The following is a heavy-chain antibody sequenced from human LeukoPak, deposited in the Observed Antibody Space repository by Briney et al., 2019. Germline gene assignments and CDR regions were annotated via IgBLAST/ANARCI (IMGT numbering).Heavy chain of an antibody. Sequence: PSETLSLTCAVYGGSFSGYYWSWIRQPPGKGLEWSGDVNHSGSTNYNLSPKSRVTISVDTSKKQFSLKLSSVSAADTAVYHCARVLGIVVGPGATFWFDPWGQGTLVTVSS. CDR1: GGSFSGYY. J-gene: IGHJ5*02. D-gene: IGHD2-2*03. V-gene: IGHV4-34*01. CDR2: VNHSGST. CDR3: ARVLGIVVGPGATFWFDP.